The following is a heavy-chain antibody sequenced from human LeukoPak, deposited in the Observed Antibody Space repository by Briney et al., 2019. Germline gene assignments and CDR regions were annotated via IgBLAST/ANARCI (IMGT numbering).Heavy chain of an antibody. V-gene: IGHV4-38-2*01. J-gene: IGHJ4*02. D-gene: IGHD1-26*01. CDR2: IYHSGST. Sequence: PSETLSLTCGVSGYSISSGYYWGWIRQPPGKGLEWIGSIYHSGSTYYNPSLKSRVTISVDTSKNQFSLKLSSVTAADTAVYYCARGGSYYAFDYWGQGSLLTVSS. CDR3: ARGGSYYAFDY. CDR1: GYSISSGYY.